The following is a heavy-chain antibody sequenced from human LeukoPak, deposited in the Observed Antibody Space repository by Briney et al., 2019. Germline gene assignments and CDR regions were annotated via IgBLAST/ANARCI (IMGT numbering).Heavy chain of an antibody. CDR3: ATSLYFDY. Sequence: GGSLRLSCTASGFTFSSHEMNWVRQAPGKGLEWVSYITSSGSTIYYADSVKGRFTISRDNAKNSLYLQMNSLRAEDTAVYYCATSLYFDYWGRGTLVTVSS. V-gene: IGHV3-48*03. J-gene: IGHJ4*02. CDR2: ITSSGSTI. CDR1: GFTFSSHE.